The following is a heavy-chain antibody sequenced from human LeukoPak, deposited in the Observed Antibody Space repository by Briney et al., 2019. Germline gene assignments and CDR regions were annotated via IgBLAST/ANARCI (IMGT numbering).Heavy chain of an antibody. CDR3: ARHSGADYGEGPKYNWFDP. CDR2: IYPGDSDT. D-gene: IGHD4-17*01. Sequence: GESLKISCKGSGYSFTSYWIGRVRQMPGKGLEWMGIIYPGDSDTRYSPSFQGQVTISADKSISTAYLQWSSLKASDTAMYYCARHSGADYGEGPKYNWFDPWGQGTLVTVSS. J-gene: IGHJ5*02. V-gene: IGHV5-51*01. CDR1: GYSFTSYW.